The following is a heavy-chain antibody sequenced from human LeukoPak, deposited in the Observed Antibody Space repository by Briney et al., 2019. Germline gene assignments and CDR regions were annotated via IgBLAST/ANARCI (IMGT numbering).Heavy chain of an antibody. J-gene: IGHJ3*02. D-gene: IGHD3-10*01. Sequence: ASVKVSCKVSGYTLTELSMHWVRQAPGKGLEWMGGFDPEDGETIYAQKFQGRVTMTEDTSTDTAYMELSSLRSEDTAVYYCATFYRITGVRGAFDTWGQGTMVAGSS. CDR2: FDPEDGET. CDR3: ATFYRITGVRGAFDT. CDR1: GYTLTELS. V-gene: IGHV1-24*01.